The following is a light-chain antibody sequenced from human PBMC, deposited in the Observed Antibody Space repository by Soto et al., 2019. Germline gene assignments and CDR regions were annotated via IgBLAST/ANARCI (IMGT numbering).Light chain of an antibody. CDR3: CSYAGSSTWVV. CDR2: EGS. J-gene: IGLJ2*01. V-gene: IGLV2-23*01. CDR1: SSDVGSYNL. Sequence: ALTQPASVSGSPGQSITISCTGTSSDVGSYNLVSWYQQHPGKAPKLMIYEGSKRPSGVSNRFSGSKSGNTASLTISGLQAEDEADYYCCSYAGSSTWVVFGGGTKLTVL.